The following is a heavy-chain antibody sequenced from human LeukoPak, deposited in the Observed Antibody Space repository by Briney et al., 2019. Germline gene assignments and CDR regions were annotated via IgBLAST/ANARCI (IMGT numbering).Heavy chain of an antibody. CDR2: ISWNSGSI. J-gene: IGHJ4*01. V-gene: IGHV3-9*01. CDR3: GRDRSTWYGGRLRGGLDY. Sequence: GGSLRLSCAASEFSFEDYAIHWVRRAPGKGLEWVSGISWNSGSIGYADSVKGRFTISRDNGKNSLYLQMNSLKSEDTALYYCGRDRSTWYGGRLRGGLDYWGHGTLVTVSS. D-gene: IGHD4-23*01. CDR1: EFSFEDYA.